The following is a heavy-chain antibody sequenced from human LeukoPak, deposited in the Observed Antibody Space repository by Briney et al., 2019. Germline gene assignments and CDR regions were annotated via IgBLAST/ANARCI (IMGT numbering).Heavy chain of an antibody. D-gene: IGHD6-13*01. Sequence: GGSLRLSCAASGFTVSTSYMNWVRQAPGNGLEWVANIKQDGSEKYYVDSVKGRFTISRDNAKNSLYLQMNSLRAEDTAVYYCARSGLIAAAGIWFDPWGQGTLVTVSS. CDR3: ARSGLIAAAGIWFDP. CDR2: IKQDGSEK. V-gene: IGHV3-7*01. CDR1: GFTVSTSY. J-gene: IGHJ5*02.